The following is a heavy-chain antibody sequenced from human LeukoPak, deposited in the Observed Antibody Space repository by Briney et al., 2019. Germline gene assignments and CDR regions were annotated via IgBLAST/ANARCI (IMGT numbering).Heavy chain of an antibody. CDR1: GFXFSSYA. CDR2: ISGSGGST. D-gene: IGHD3-9*01. J-gene: IGHJ6*02. CDR3: AKGEIYDILTGFNYGMDV. V-gene: IGHV3-23*01. Sequence: GGSLRLSCAASGFXFSSYAISWVRQAPGKGLEWVSAISGSGGSTYYADSVKGRFTISRDNSKNTLYLQMNSLRAEDTAVYYCAKGEIYDILTGFNYGMDVWGQGTTVTVSS.